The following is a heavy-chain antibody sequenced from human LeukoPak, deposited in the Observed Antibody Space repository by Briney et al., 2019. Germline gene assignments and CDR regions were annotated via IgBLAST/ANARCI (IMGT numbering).Heavy chain of an antibody. Sequence: PGGSLRLSCGDSGFTFSSYTMNWVRQAPGKGLEWVAGIRSNAVSTYYADSVKGRFTISRDNSKNTVYLQMDSLGTEDTAVYYCARMPSTEIYYFYYMDVWGKGTTVTVSS. CDR1: GFTFSSYT. CDR2: IRSNAVST. J-gene: IGHJ6*03. CDR3: ARMPSTEIYYFYYMDV. D-gene: IGHD2-2*01. V-gene: IGHV3-23*01.